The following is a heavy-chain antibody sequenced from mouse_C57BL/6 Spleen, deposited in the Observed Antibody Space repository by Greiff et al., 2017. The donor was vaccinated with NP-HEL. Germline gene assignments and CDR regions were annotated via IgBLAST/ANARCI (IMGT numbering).Heavy chain of an antibody. CDR3: ARASYYNNYPFAY. Sequence: VQLQQSVAELVRPGASVKLSCTASGFNINNTYMHWVKQRPEQGLEWIGRIDPANGNTKYAPKFQGKATITADTSSNTACLQLSSLTSEDTAIYYCARASYYNNYPFAYWGQGTLVTVSA. D-gene: IGHD2-5*01. V-gene: IGHV14-3*01. J-gene: IGHJ3*01. CDR1: GFNINNTY. CDR2: IDPANGNT.